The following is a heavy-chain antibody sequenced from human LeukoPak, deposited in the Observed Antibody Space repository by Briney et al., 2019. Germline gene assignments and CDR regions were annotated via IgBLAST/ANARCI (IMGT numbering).Heavy chain of an antibody. CDR2: INTNTGNP. CDR3: ANELPGIAAAGTLPGGDY. V-gene: IGHV7-4-1*02. CDR1: GYTFTSYG. J-gene: IGHJ4*02. D-gene: IGHD6-13*01. Sequence: ASVKVSCKASGYTFTSYGISWVRQAPGQGLEWMGWINTNTGNPTYAQGFTGRFVFSLDTSVSTAYMQISGLKAEDTAVYYCANELPGIAAAGTLPGGDYWGQGTLVTVSS.